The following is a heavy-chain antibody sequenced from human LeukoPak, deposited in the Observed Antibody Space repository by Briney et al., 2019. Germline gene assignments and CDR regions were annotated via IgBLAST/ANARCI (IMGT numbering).Heavy chain of an antibody. CDR2: TSGSGGST. Sequence: PGGSLRLSCAASGFTFSSYAMSWVRQAPGKGLEWVSATSGSGGSTYYADSVKGRFTISRDNSKNTLYLQMNSLRAEDTAVYYCAKDYGDYVIFFDYWGQGTLVTVSS. D-gene: IGHD4-17*01. J-gene: IGHJ4*02. CDR3: AKDYGDYVIFFDY. CDR1: GFTFSSYA. V-gene: IGHV3-23*01.